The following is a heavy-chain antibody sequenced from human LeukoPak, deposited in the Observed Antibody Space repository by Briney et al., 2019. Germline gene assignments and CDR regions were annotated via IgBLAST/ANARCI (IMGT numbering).Heavy chain of an antibody. J-gene: IGHJ3*02. Sequence: PGGSLRLSCAASGFTVSSNYMSWVRQAPGKGLEWVSVIYSGGSTYYADSVKGRFTISRDNSKNTLYLQMNSLRAEDTAVYYCARGIRGYYYDSSGYPGDAFDIWGQGTMVTVSS. CDR3: ARGIRGYYYDSSGYPGDAFDI. V-gene: IGHV3-66*01. CDR2: IYSGGST. D-gene: IGHD3-22*01. CDR1: GFTVSSNY.